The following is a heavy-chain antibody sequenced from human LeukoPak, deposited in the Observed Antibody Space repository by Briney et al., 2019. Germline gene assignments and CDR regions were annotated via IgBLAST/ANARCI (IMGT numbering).Heavy chain of an antibody. V-gene: IGHV4-39*07. CDR2: IYYSGIT. J-gene: IGHJ3*02. CDR1: GGSISSSGYY. D-gene: IGHD4-11*01. Sequence: SETLSLTCTVSGGSISSSGYYWGWIRQSPGEGLEWIGNIYYSGITYYNPSLKSRVTISVDTSKNQFSLKLNSVTAADTAVYYCARSTYTQAFDIWGQGTMVTVSS. CDR3: ARSTYTQAFDI.